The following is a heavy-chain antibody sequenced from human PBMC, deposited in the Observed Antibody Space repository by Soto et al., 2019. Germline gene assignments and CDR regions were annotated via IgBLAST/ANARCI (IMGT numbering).Heavy chain of an antibody. Sequence: SVKVSCKASGGTFSSYAISWVRLAPGQGPEWMGGIIPIFGTANYAQKFQGRVTITADESTSTAYMELSSLRSEETAVYYCARDSSSGWGAYYYGMEVWGQGTTVTVSS. CDR2: IIPIFGTA. J-gene: IGHJ6*02. CDR1: GGTFSSYA. D-gene: IGHD6-19*01. CDR3: ARDSSSGWGAYYYGMEV. V-gene: IGHV1-69*13.